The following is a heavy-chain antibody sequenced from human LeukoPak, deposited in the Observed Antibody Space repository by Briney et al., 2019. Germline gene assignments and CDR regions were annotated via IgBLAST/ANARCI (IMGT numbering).Heavy chain of an antibody. V-gene: IGHV3-7*03. CDR1: GFTLSTYW. CDR2: IRQDGGDI. Sequence: GGSLRLSCEAPGFTLSTYWMTWVRQAPGKGLEWVASIRQDGGDILYMDSVRGRFTISRDNAKNSLYLQMSSLRAEDTALYHWARAPGGSYSSLNYYYMDVWGKGTTVTVSS. CDR3: ARAPGGSYSSLNYYYMDV. J-gene: IGHJ6*03. D-gene: IGHD1-26*01.